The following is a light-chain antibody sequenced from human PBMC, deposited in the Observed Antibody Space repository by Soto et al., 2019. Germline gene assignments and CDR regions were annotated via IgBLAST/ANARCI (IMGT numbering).Light chain of an antibody. J-gene: IGKJ2*01. CDR3: QQYGSSPHH. CDR1: QSVSSSY. Sequence: EIVLTQSPGTLSLSPGERATLSCRASQSVSSSYLAWYQQKLGQAPRLLIYGASSRAAGIPDRFSGSGSGTDFTLTIIRLEPEDFAVYYCQQYGSSPHHFGQGTKLEIK. CDR2: GAS. V-gene: IGKV3-20*01.